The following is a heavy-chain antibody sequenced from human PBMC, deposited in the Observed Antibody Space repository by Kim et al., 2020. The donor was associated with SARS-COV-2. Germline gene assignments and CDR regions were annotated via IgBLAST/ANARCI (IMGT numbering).Heavy chain of an antibody. CDR2: IIPIFGTA. V-gene: IGHV1-69*13. CDR3: ASVSSGSYYGLIY. Sequence: SVKVSCKASGGTFSSYAISWVRQAPGQGLEWMGGIIPIFGTANYAQKFQGRVTITADESTSTAYMELSSLRSEDTAVYYCASVSSGSYYGLIYWGQGTLVTVSS. J-gene: IGHJ4*02. CDR1: GGTFSSYA. D-gene: IGHD1-26*01.